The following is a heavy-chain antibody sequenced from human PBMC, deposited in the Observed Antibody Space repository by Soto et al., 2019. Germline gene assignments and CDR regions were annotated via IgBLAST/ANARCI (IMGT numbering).Heavy chain of an antibody. V-gene: IGHV3-33*01. Sequence: QVQLVESGGGVVQPGRSLRLSCAASGFTFSSYGMHWVRQAPGKGLEWVAVIWYDGSNKYYADSVKGRFTISRDNYKNTLYLQMNSLRAEDTAVYYCARDLLGYCSGGSCYSAYYYGMDVWGQGTTVTVSS. CDR3: ARDLLGYCSGGSCYSAYYYGMDV. J-gene: IGHJ6*02. CDR1: GFTFSSYG. D-gene: IGHD2-15*01. CDR2: IWYDGSNK.